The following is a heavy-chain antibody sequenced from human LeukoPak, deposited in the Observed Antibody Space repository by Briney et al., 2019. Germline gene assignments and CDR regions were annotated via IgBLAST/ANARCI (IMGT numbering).Heavy chain of an antibody. CDR1: GYTFTSYG. J-gene: IGHJ6*02. CDR3: ARRLEWLFGYYYGMDV. Sequence: ASVKVSSKASGYTFTSYGISWVRQAPGQGLEWMGWISAYNGNTNYAQKLQGRVTMTTDTSTSTAYMELRSLRSDDTAVYYCARRLEWLFGYYYGMDVWGQGTTVTVSS. CDR2: ISAYNGNT. D-gene: IGHD3-3*01. V-gene: IGHV1-18*01.